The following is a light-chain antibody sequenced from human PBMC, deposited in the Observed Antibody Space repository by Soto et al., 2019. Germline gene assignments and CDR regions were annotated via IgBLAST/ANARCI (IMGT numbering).Light chain of an antibody. CDR1: QSVSSSY. Sequence: EIVLTQSPGTLSLSPGERATLSCRASQSVSSSYFAWYQQKPGQAPRLLIYGASTRATGIPDRFSGSGSGTDFTLTISRLEPEDFAVYYCQQYYSSAPWTFGQGTTVEIK. V-gene: IGKV3-20*01. J-gene: IGKJ1*01. CDR2: GAS. CDR3: QQYYSSAPWT.